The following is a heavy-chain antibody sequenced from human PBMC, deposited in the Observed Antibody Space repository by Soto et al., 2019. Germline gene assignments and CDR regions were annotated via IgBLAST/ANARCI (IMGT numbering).Heavy chain of an antibody. J-gene: IGHJ3*02. D-gene: IGHD4-17*01. Sequence: EVQLVESGGGLVQPGRSLRLSCAASGFTFDDYAMHWVRQAPGKGLEWVSGISWNSGSIGYADSVKGRFTISRDNAKNSLYLQMNSLRAEDTALYYCAKDDYGDYVGSAFDIWGQGTMVTVSS. CDR2: ISWNSGSI. CDR3: AKDDYGDYVGSAFDI. V-gene: IGHV3-9*01. CDR1: GFTFDDYA.